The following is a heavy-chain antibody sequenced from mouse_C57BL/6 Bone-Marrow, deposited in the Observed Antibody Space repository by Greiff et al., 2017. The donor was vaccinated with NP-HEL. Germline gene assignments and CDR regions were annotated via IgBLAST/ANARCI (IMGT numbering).Heavy chain of an antibody. V-gene: IGHV5-12*01. CDR1: GFTFSDYY. J-gene: IGHJ3*01. Sequence: EVQGVESGGGLVQPGGSLKLSCAASGFTFSDYYMYWVRQTPEKRLEWVAYISNGGGSTYYPDTVKGRFTISRDNAKNTLYLQMSRLKSEDTAMYYCARPYYYYGSTGYWGQGTLVTVSA. D-gene: IGHD1-1*01. CDR3: ARPYYYYGSTGY. CDR2: ISNGGGST.